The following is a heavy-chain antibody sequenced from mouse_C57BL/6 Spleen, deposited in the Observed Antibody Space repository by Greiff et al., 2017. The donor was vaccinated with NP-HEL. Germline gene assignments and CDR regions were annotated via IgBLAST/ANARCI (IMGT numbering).Heavy chain of an antibody. D-gene: IGHD1-1*01. CDR2: INPSNGGT. CDR3: ARVTTVVHLDY. V-gene: IGHV1-53*01. J-gene: IGHJ2*01. CDR1: GYTFTSSW. Sequence: QVQLQQPGTELVKPGASVKLSCKASGYTFTSSWMHWVKQRPGQGLEWIGNINPSNGGTNYNEKFKSKATLTVDKSSSTAYMQLSSLTSEDSAVYDCARVTTVVHLDYWGQGTTLTVSS.